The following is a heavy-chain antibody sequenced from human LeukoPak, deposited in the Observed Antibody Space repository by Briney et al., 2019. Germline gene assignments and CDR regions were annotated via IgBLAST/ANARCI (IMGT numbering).Heavy chain of an antibody. CDR1: GYSISSGYY. D-gene: IGHD1-26*01. CDR3: ARVEGGSYYGRYYMDV. CDR2: IYYSGST. J-gene: IGHJ6*03. V-gene: IGHV4-38-2*02. Sequence: SETLSLTCTVSGYSISSGYYWGWIRQPPGKGLEWIGSIYYSGSTYYNPSLKSRVTISVDTSKNQFSLKLSSVTAADTAVYYCARVEGGSYYGRYYMDVWGKGTTVTVSS.